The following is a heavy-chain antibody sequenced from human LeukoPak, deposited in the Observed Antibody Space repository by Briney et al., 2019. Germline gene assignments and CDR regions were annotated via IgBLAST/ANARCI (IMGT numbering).Heavy chain of an antibody. CDR2: ISGTGGST. Sequence: GGSLRLSCAASGFTFSTYAMSWVRQAPGKGLEWVSVISGTGGSTNYADSVKGRFTISRDYSKSTLYVQMNSLRVEDTAVYYCARGHNNDTWNPFDYWGQGTLVTVSS. V-gene: IGHV3-23*01. CDR3: ARGHNNDTWNPFDY. J-gene: IGHJ4*02. D-gene: IGHD3-3*01. CDR1: GFTFSTYA.